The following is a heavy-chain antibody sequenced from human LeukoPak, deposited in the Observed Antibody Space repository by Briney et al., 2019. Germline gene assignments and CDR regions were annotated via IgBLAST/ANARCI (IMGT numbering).Heavy chain of an antibody. CDR3: ARESITWHRDFDY. CDR1: GFTFGSYS. D-gene: IGHD1-20*01. V-gene: IGHV3-48*01. J-gene: IGHJ4*02. CDR2: ISSGSRTI. Sequence: GGSLRLSCAASGFTFGSYSMNWVRQAPGKGLEWISYISSGSRTIYYADSVEGRFTVSRDNAKNSLYLQMRSLRAEDTAVYYCARESITWHRDFDYWGQGTLVTVSS.